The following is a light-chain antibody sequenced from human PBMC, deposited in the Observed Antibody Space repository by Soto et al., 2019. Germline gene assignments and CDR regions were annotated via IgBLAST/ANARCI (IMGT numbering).Light chain of an antibody. Sequence: EIVMTQSPATLSVSPGERATLSCRASQSVSSNLAWYQQKPGQAPSLLIYGASTRATGTPARFSGSVSGTEFPHISRSLQSEDFAVYYCQQYMRWPLTFGGGTKVEIK. J-gene: IGKJ4*01. V-gene: IGKV3-15*01. CDR2: GAS. CDR1: QSVSSN. CDR3: QQYMRWPLT.